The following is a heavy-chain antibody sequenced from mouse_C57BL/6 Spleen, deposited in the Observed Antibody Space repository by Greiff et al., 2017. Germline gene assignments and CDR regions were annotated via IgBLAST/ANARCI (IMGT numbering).Heavy chain of an antibody. Sequence: QVQLQQPGAELVKPGASVKLSCKASGYTFTEYTIHWVKQRSGQGLEWIGWFYPGSGSIKYNEKFKDKATLTADKSSSTVYMELSRLTSEDSAVYFCARHEDGGFHYYGSLYFDYWGQGTTLTVSS. CDR3: ARHEDGGFHYYGSLYFDY. V-gene: IGHV1-62-2*01. CDR1: GYTFTEYT. D-gene: IGHD1-1*01. CDR2: FYPGSGSI. J-gene: IGHJ2*01.